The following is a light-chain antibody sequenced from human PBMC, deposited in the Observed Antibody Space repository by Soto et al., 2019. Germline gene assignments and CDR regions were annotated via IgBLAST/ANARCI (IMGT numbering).Light chain of an antibody. Sequence: DIQLTQSPSTLSASVGDRVTLTCRASQNINNWLAWYQQKPGKAPKVLIYDASSLESGVPSRFSGSGSGTEFTLTIGSLQPDDFATYYCQQYDGNFGPGTKLDIK. CDR1: QNINNW. CDR2: DAS. J-gene: IGKJ3*01. CDR3: QQYDGN. V-gene: IGKV1-5*01.